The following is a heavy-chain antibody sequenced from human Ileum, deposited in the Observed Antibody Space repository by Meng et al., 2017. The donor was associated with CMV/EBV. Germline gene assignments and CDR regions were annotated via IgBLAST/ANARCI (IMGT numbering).Heavy chain of an antibody. Sequence: EGQLLDSGGGLVQPGGSLRLSCATSGFIYVNYAMSWVRQAPGKGLEWVSEISASGGSTKYADSVKGRFTISRDNSKNTLYLQMNSLRAEDTAIYYCAKDIFRWAFDYWGHGTLVTVSS. V-gene: IGHV3-23*01. CDR1: GFIYVNYA. CDR3: AKDIFRWAFDY. D-gene: IGHD1-26*01. CDR2: ISASGGST. J-gene: IGHJ4*01.